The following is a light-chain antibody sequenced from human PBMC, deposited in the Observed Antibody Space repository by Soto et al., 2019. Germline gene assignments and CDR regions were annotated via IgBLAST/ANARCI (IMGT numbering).Light chain of an antibody. J-gene: IGLJ1*01. V-gene: IGLV2-14*01. Sequence: QSALTHPASVSGSPGQSITITCIGTSSDVDLCDCLCWYQQHPGNGPQFMICAVSNRPCVVSNRFSASKSGNTASLLFSGLQSQDAADYYCCTYSSGSSYVFGSGTKVT. CDR1: SSDVDLCDC. CDR3: CTYSSGSSYV. CDR2: AVS.